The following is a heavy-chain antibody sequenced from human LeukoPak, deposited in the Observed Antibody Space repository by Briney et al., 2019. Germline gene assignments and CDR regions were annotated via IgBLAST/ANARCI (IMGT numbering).Heavy chain of an antibody. CDR2: ISSSSSTI. J-gene: IGHJ4*02. D-gene: IGHD1/OR15-1a*01. V-gene: IGHV3-48*01. Sequence: GGSLRLSCAASGFTVSSYSMNWVRQAPGKGLEWVSYISSSSSTIYYADSVKGRFTISRDNAKNSLYLQMNSLRAEDTAVYYCARGNKGSDYWGQGILVTVSS. CDR3: ARGNKGSDY. CDR1: GFTVSSYS.